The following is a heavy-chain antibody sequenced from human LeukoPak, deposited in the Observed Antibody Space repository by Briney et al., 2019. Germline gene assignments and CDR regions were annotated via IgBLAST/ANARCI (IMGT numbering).Heavy chain of an antibody. CDR1: GFTVNSNY. CDR3: AKGGYSSPFDY. J-gene: IGHJ4*02. D-gene: IGHD6-25*01. V-gene: IGHV3-23*01. CDR2: ISGSGGST. Sequence: GGSLRLSCAVSGFTVNSNYMTWVRQAPGKGLEWVSVISGSGGSTYYADSVKGRFTISRDNSKNTLYLQMNSLRAEDTAVYYCAKGGYSSPFDYWGQGTLVTVSS.